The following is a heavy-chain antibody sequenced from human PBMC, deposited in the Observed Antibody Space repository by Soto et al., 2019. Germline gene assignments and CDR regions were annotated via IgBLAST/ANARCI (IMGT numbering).Heavy chain of an antibody. CDR2: ISANSGRA. CDR1: GYTFSKYD. D-gene: IGHD3-3*01. J-gene: IGHJ4*02. CDR3: VRQYYDFWTDFPDFDY. V-gene: IGHV1-18*01. Sequence: ASVKVSCKTSGYTFSKYDISWVRQAPGQGLEWMGLISANSGRANYAQKLQGRVTMTTDTSTSTAYMELRSLRSDDTAVYYCVRQYYDFWTDFPDFDYWGQGTLVPVYS.